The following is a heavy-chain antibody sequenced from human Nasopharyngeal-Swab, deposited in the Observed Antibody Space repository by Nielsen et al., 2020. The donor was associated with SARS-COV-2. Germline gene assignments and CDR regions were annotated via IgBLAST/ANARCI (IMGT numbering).Heavy chain of an antibody. CDR3: ARVSPPLLTGPYYYYGMDV. CDR1: GFTFSSYS. V-gene: IGHV3-21*01. J-gene: IGHJ6*02. D-gene: IGHD3-9*01. CDR2: ISSSSSYI. Sequence: GESLKISCAASGFTFSSYSMNWVRQAPGKGLEWVSSISSSSSYIYYADSVKGRFTISRDNAKNSLYLQMNSLRAEDTAVYYCARVSPPLLTGPYYYYGMDVWGQGTTVTVSS.